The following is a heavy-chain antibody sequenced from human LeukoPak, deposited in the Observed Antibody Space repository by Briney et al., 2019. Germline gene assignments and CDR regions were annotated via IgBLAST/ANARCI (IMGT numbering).Heavy chain of an antibody. V-gene: IGHV2-5*01. J-gene: IGHJ2*01. CDR3: AHSDRNCSSTSCPKGSYWYFDL. CDR1: GFSLSTSGVG. CDR2: IYWNDDK. Sequence: SGPTLVNPTQTLTLTCTFSGFSLSTSGVGVGWIRQPPGKALEWLALIYWNDDKRYSPSLKSRLTITKDTSKNQVVLTMTNMDPVDTATYYCAHSDRNCSSTSCPKGSYWYFDLWGRGTLVTVSS. D-gene: IGHD2-2*01.